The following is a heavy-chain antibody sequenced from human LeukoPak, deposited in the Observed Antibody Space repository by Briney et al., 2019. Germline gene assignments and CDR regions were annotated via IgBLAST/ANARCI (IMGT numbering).Heavy chain of an antibody. V-gene: IGHV1-2*02. D-gene: IGHD3-10*01. CDR3: ARDFKMRSPFDY. CDR2: INPNSGGT. J-gene: IGHJ4*02. CDR1: GYTFTGHY. Sequence: ASVKVSCKASGYTFTGHYMHWVRQAPGQGLEWMGWINPNSGGTNYAQKFQGRVTMTRDTSISTAYMELSRLRSDDTAVYYCARDFKMRSPFDYWGQGTLVTVSS.